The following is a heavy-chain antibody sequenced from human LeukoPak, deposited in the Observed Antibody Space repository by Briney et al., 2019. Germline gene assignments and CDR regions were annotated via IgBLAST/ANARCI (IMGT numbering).Heavy chain of an antibody. Sequence: KPSETLSLTCSVSGDPISSYCWSWIRQPPGKGLEWIGYIYYSGSTKYNPSLKSRVTLLADTSKNQLFLKLSSVTAADTAVYYCARAKSGVAGFFDYWGQGALVTVSS. CDR1: GDPISSYC. CDR3: ARAKSGVAGFFDY. V-gene: IGHV4-59*01. J-gene: IGHJ4*02. D-gene: IGHD6-19*01. CDR2: IYYSGST.